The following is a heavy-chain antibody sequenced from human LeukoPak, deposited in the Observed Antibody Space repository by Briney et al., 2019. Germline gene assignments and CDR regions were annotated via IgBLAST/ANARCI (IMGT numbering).Heavy chain of an antibody. CDR3: AREDHYYDLWSGYFPVFDY. J-gene: IGHJ4*02. V-gene: IGHV3-74*01. Sequence: GGSLRLSCAASGFTFSSYEMNWVRQAPGKGLVWVSRINSDGSNTTYADSVKGRFTISRDNAKNTLYLQMNSLRAEDTAVYYCAREDHYYDLWSGYFPVFDYWGQGTLVTVSS. D-gene: IGHD3-3*01. CDR1: GFTFSSYE. CDR2: INSDGSNT.